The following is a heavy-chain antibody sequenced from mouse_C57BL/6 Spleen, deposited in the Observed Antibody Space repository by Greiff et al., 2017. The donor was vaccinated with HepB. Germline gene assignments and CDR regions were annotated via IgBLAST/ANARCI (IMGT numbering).Heavy chain of an antibody. D-gene: IGHD2-3*01. Sequence: QVQLQQPGAELVRPGTSVKLSCKASGYTFTSYWMHWVKQRPGQGLEWIGVIDPSDSYTNYNQKLKGKATLNVDPSASTAYMQLSSLTSEDSAVYYCARWGDDGYFAYWGQGTLVTVSA. J-gene: IGHJ3*01. CDR2: IDPSDSYT. CDR1: GYTFTSYW. CDR3: ARWGDDGYFAY. V-gene: IGHV1-59*01.